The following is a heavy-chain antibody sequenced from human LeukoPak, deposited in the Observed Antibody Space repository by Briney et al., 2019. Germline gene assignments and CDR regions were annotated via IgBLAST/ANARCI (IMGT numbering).Heavy chain of an antibody. V-gene: IGHV3-21*01. J-gene: IGHJ4*02. D-gene: IGHD3-16*02. CDR2: ISSSSSYI. CDR1: GFTFSSYS. CDR3: ARDRGYDYVWGSYRYTDPFDY. Sequence: GGSLRLSCAASGFTFSSYSMNWVRQAPGKGLEWVSSISSSSSYIYYADSVKGRFTISRDNAKNSLYLQMNSVRAEDTAVYYCARDRGYDYVWGSYRYTDPFDYWGQGTLVTVSS.